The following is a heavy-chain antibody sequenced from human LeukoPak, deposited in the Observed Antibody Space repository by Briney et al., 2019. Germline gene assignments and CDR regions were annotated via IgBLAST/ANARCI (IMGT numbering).Heavy chain of an antibody. J-gene: IGHJ3*01. D-gene: IGHD6-13*01. CDR3: ARPYSSNWYDAFHF. CDR1: SGSFRGYF. Sequence: SETLSLTCAVYSGSFRGYFWSWIRQPPGKGLEWIGEINHSGSTNYNPSLKSRVTISVDTSKNQFSLKLSSVTAADTAVYYCARPYSSNWYDAFHFWGQGTMVTVSS. V-gene: IGHV4-34*01. CDR2: INHSGST.